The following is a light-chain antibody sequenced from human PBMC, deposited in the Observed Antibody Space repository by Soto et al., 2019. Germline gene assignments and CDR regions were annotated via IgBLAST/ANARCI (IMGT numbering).Light chain of an antibody. CDR1: SANIGAAYN. V-gene: IGLV1-40*01. CDR3: ATWDDTLRTWV. J-gene: IGLJ3*02. Sequence: QSVLTQPPSVSGAPGQRVTISCTGSSANIGAAYNVDWYQQLPGTAPKLLIYGNNNRPSGVPARFSGSKSGTSASLAISGLQSEDEADYPCATWDDTLRTWVFGGGTQLTVL. CDR2: GNN.